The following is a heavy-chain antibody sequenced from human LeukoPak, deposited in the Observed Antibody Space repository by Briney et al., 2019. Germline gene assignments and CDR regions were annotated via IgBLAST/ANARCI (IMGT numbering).Heavy chain of an antibody. CDR3: ARVAVARTGYFDY. CDR2: ISSSSSYI. J-gene: IGHJ4*02. D-gene: IGHD6-19*01. Sequence: GGSLRLSCAASGFTFSSYSMNWVRQAPGKGLEWVSSISSSSSYIYYADSVKGRFTISRDNAKNSLYLQMKSLRAEDTAVYYCARVAVARTGYFDYWGQGTLVTVSS. CDR1: GFTFSSYS. V-gene: IGHV3-21*01.